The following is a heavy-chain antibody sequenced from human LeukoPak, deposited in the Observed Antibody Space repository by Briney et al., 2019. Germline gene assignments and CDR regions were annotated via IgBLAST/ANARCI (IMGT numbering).Heavy chain of an antibody. J-gene: IGHJ4*02. V-gene: IGHV3-23*01. CDR3: AKSGSIWYYFDS. D-gene: IGHD6-13*01. CDR1: GFNFSTYG. Sequence: GGSLRLSCVASGFNFSTYGMSWVRQAPGKGLEWVSAITDSGSNTEYADSVKGRFTISRDNSKNTLYLQMNSLRAEDTAVYYCAKSGSIWYYFDSWGQGTLVTVSS. CDR2: ITDSGSNT.